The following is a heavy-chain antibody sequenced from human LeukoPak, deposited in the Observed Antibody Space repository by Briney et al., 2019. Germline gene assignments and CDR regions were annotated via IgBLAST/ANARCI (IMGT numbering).Heavy chain of an antibody. V-gene: IGHV1-69*13. CDR3: ARGLIYDSSGYPGY. D-gene: IGHD3-22*01. J-gene: IGHJ4*02. Sequence: SVKVSCKASGYTFTGYYMHWVRQAPGQGLEWMGGIIPIFGTANYAQKFQGRVTITADESTSTAYMELSSLRSEDTAVYYCARGLIYDSSGYPGYWGQGTLVTVSS. CDR2: IIPIFGTA. CDR1: GYTFTGYY.